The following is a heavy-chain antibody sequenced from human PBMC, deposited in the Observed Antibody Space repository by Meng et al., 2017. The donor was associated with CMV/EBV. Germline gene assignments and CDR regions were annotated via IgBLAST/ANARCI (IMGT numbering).Heavy chain of an antibody. Sequence: SDTLSLTCTVSGGSISSSSYYWGWIRQPPGKGLEWIGSIYYSGSTYYNPSLKSRVTISVDTSKNQFSLKLSSVTAADTAVYYCASIYCSSTSCYRSGGYYYGMDVWGQGTTVTVSS. J-gene: IGHJ6*02. D-gene: IGHD2-2*01. CDR3: ASIYCSSTSCYRSGGYYYGMDV. V-gene: IGHV4-39*07. CDR2: IYYSGST. CDR1: GGSISSSSYY.